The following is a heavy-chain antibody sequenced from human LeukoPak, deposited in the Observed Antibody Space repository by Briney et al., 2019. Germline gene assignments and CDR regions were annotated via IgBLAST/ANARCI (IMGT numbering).Heavy chain of an antibody. J-gene: IGHJ6*02. D-gene: IGHD3-10*01. CDR1: GFTFSYYW. Sequence: PGGSLRLSCVVSGFTFSYYWMSWVRQAPGKGLEWVANIKQDGSEKYYVDSVKGRFTISRDNAKNSLYLQMNSLRAEDTAVYYCAREGYGLGSYLPYGMDDWGQGTTVTVSS. CDR3: AREGYGLGSYLPYGMDD. CDR2: IKQDGSEK. V-gene: IGHV3-7*01.